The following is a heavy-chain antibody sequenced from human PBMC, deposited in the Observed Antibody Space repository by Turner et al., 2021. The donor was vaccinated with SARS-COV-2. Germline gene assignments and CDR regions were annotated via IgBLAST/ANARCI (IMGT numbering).Heavy chain of an antibody. D-gene: IGHD1-26*01. CDR2: IYYSGST. Sequence: QLQLQESGPGLVKPSETLSLTCTFSGGSISSSSFYWGWIRQPPGKGLEWIGNIYYSGSTYYNPSLKSRVTISVDTSKNQFSLRLSSVTDADTAVYYCAGEVVVLATTHYGMDVWGQGTTVTVYS. J-gene: IGHJ6*02. CDR1: GGSISSSSFY. V-gene: IGHV4-39*01. CDR3: AGEVVVLATTHYGMDV.